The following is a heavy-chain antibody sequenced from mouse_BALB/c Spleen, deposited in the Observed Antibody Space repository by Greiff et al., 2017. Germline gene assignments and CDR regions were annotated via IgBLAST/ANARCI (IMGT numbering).Heavy chain of an antibody. Sequence: EVQVVESGGGLVQPGGSRKLSCAASGFTFSSFGMHWVRQAPEKGLEWVAYISSGSSTIYYADTVKGRFTISRDNPKNTLFLQMTSLRSEDTAMYYCASLRLDYWGQGTTLTVSS. V-gene: IGHV5-17*02. J-gene: IGHJ2*01. CDR2: ISSGSSTI. CDR1: GFTFSSFG. D-gene: IGHD2-12*01. CDR3: ASLRLDY.